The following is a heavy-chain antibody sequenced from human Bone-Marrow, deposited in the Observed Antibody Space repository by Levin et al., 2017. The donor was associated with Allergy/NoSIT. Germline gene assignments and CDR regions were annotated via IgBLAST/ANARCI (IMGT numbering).Heavy chain of an antibody. D-gene: IGHD5-24*01. CDR3: AGVERWLSQGLFAFDI. Sequence: RASVKVSCKASGGTFSSYALTWVRQAPGQGLEWMGGILPVFGTAHYAQKFQGRVTIMADESTGTAYMELSSLRSEDTALYYCAGVERWLSQGLFAFDIWGQGTTVTVSS. J-gene: IGHJ3*02. CDR1: GGTFSSYA. V-gene: IGHV1-69*13. CDR2: ILPVFGTA.